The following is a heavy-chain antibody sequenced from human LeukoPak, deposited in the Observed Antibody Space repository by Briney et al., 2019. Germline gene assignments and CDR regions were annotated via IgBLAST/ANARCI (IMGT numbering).Heavy chain of an antibody. V-gene: IGHV3-30*02. CDR1: GFTFSSYG. J-gene: IGHJ1*01. D-gene: IGHD1-7*01. Sequence: GGSLRLSCAASGFTFSSYGMHWVRQAPGKGLEWVAFIRYDGSNKYYADSVKGRFTISRDNSKNTLYLQMNSLRAEDTAVYYCAKPRYNWNYGDFQHWGQGTLVTVSS. CDR3: AKPRYNWNYGDFQH. CDR2: IRYDGSNK.